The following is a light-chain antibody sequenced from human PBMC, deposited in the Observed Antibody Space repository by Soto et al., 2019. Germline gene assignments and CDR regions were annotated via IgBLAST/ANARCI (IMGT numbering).Light chain of an antibody. CDR1: SSDVGGYNY. CDR3: SSYTSSSIDKV. Sequence: QSALTQPASVSGSPGQSITISCTGTSSDVGGYNYVSWYQQHPGKAPKPMIYEVSNRASGVSNRFSGSKSGNTASLTISWVQAEDGADYYCSSYTSSSIDKVFGYGTKGTVL. J-gene: IGLJ1*01. CDR2: EVS. V-gene: IGLV2-14*01.